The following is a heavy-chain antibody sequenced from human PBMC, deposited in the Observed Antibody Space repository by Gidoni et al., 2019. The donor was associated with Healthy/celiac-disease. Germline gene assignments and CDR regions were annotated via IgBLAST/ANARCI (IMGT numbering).Heavy chain of an antibody. J-gene: IGHJ6*02. D-gene: IGHD4-17*01. CDR1: GGPFSSYA. V-gene: IGHV1-69*04. CDR2: IIPLLGIA. Sequence: QVQLVQSGAEVKTPGSSVKVSCQASGGPFSSYAISWVRQAPGQGLEWMGRIIPLLGIANYAQKFQGRVTITADKSTSTAYMELSSLRSEDTAVYYCARYRTVTTLRYYYYYGMDVWGQGTTVTVSS. CDR3: ARYRTVTTLRYYYYYGMDV.